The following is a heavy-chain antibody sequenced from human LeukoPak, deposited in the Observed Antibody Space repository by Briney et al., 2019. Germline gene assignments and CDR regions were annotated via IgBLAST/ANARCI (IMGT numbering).Heavy chain of an antibody. CDR3: ARDQRYCSSSSCPWEPFDY. V-gene: IGHV3-7*05. D-gene: IGHD2-2*01. J-gene: IGHJ4*02. CDR1: GFTFSSYW. Sequence: PGGSLRLSCAASGFTFSSYWMSWVSQAPGKGLEWVANIKQDGSEKYYVDSVKGRFTISRDNAKNSLYLQMNSLRAEDTAVYYRARDQRYCSSSSCPWEPFDYWGQGTLVTVSS. CDR2: IKQDGSEK.